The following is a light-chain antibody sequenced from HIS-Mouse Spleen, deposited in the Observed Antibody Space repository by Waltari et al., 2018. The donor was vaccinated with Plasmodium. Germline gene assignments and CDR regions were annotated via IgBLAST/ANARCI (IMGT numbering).Light chain of an antibody. CDR2: DAS. V-gene: IGKV3-11*01. Sequence: EIVLTQSPATLSLSPGERATLSCRASQSVSSYLAWYQQKPGQAPRLLIYDASNRATGSPARFSGSGSGTDFTLIISSLEPEDCAVYYGQQRSNWPPLTFGGGTKVEIK. J-gene: IGKJ4*01. CDR1: QSVSSY. CDR3: QQRSNWPPLT.